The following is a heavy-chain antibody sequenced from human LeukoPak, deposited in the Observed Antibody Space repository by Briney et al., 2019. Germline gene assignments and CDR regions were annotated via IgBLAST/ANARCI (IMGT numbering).Heavy chain of an antibody. CDR1: GYSFTSYW. CDR2: IYPGDSDT. J-gene: IGHJ3*02. Sequence: KVSCKASGYSFTSYWIGWVRQMPGKGLEWMGIIYPGDSDTRYSPSFQGQVTISVDKSISTAYLQWSSLKASDTAMYYCARRGYCSGGGCYSNPFDIWGQGTMVTVSS. CDR3: ARRGYCSGGGCYSNPFDI. V-gene: IGHV5-51*01. D-gene: IGHD2-15*01.